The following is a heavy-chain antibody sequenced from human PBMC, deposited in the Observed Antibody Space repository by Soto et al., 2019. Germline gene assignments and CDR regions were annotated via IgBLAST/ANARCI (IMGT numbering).Heavy chain of an antibody. V-gene: IGHV3-23*01. D-gene: IGHD4-4*01. CDR1: GFTFNNFA. J-gene: IGHJ5*02. CDR2: IRGSGTTT. Sequence: VQLLESGGGLVQPGGSLRLSCAASGFTFNNFAMSWVRQGPGKGLEWVSAIRGSGTTTYYADSVKGRFTISRDNSKNTLYLEMNSLSAEDTAVYYCAKDRLTTVFRGRWSDPWGQGTLVTVSS. CDR3: AKDRLTTVFRGRWSDP.